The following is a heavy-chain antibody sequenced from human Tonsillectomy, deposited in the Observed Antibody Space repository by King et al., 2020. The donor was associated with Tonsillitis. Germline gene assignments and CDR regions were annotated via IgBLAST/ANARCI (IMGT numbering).Heavy chain of an antibody. CDR3: APTGYRSSFTGSYFDY. J-gene: IGHJ4*02. D-gene: IGHD6-13*01. CDR1: GFTFDDYA. Sequence: VQLVESGGGLVQPGRSLRLSCAASGFTFDDYAMHWVRQAPGKGLEWVSGISWNSGSIGYAAFVKGRFTISRDNAKNSLYLQMNSLRNEDTALYYCAPTGYRSSFTGSYFDYWGQGTLVTVSS. CDR2: ISWNSGSI. V-gene: IGHV3-9*01.